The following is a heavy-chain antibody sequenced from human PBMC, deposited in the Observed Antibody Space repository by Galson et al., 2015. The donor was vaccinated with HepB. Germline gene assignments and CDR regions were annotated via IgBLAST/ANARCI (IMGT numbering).Heavy chain of an antibody. D-gene: IGHD6-19*01. V-gene: IGHV3-30*18. Sequence: SLRLSCAASGFTFSSYGMHWVCQAPGKGLEWVAVISYDGSNKYYADSVKGRFTISRDNSKNTLYLQMNSLRAEDTAVYYCAKDWRYIAVAGTFSDYWGQGTLVTVPS. CDR2: ISYDGSNK. J-gene: IGHJ4*02. CDR1: GFTFSSYG. CDR3: AKDWRYIAVAGTFSDY.